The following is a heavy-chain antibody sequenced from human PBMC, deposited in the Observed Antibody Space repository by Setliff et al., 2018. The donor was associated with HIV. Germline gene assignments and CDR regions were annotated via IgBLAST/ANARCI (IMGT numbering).Heavy chain of an antibody. J-gene: IGHJ4*02. CDR2: IYYSGST. CDR1: GGSISVSSHY. D-gene: IGHD1-20*01. V-gene: IGHV4-39*07. Sequence: ETLSLTCTVSGGSISVSSHYWGWIRQPPGKGLEWIGSIYYSGSTSYNPSLKSRLTISVDTSKNQFSLKLDSVTAADTAVYYCARIIGSDISGAQYYFDHWCQGSLVTVSS. CDR3: ARIIGSDISGAQYYFDH.